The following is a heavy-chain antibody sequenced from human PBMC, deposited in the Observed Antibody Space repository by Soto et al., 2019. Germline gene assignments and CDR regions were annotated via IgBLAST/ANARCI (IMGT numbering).Heavy chain of an antibody. Sequence: QVRLTQSGAEVKKPGASVKVSCKASGYPFTTYGISWVRQAPGQGLEWMGWISTYNGDTEYPQSLQGRVTMTRDTSTATAYMELRSLRSNDTAVYYCARVMTTFGVISKGPDHWGQGTLVTVSS. CDR3: ARVMTTFGVISKGPDH. V-gene: IGHV1-18*04. J-gene: IGHJ4*02. CDR2: ISTYNGDT. D-gene: IGHD3-3*01. CDR1: GYPFTTYG.